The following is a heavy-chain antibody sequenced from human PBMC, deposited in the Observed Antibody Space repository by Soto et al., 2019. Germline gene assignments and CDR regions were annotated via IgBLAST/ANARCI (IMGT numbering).Heavy chain of an antibody. V-gene: IGHV3-30*18. CDR1: GFTFSSYG. J-gene: IGHJ4*02. CDR3: AKLGGDGAYFDY. D-gene: IGHD2-21*01. Sequence: QVQLVESGGGVVQAGRSLRLSCAASGFTFSSYGMHWVRQAPGKGLEWVAVISYDGSDKYYADSVKGRFTISRDNSKNTLELRINSMRAEDTAVYYCAKLGGDGAYFDYWGQGTLVTVSS. CDR2: ISYDGSDK.